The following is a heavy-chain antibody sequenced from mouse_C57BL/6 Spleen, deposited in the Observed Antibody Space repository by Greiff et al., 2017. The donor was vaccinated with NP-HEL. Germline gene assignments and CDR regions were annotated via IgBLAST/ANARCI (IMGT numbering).Heavy chain of an antibody. CDR2: IDPSDSYT. Sequence: QVQLKQPGAELVKPGASVKLSCKASGYTFTSYWMQWVKQRPGQGLEWIGEIDPSDSYTNYNQKFKGKATLTVDTSSSTAYMQLSSLTSEDSAVYYCARSVTTRGLDYWGQGTTLTVSS. V-gene: IGHV1-50*01. J-gene: IGHJ2*01. CDR1: GYTFTSYW. CDR3: ARSVTTRGLDY. D-gene: IGHD2-2*01.